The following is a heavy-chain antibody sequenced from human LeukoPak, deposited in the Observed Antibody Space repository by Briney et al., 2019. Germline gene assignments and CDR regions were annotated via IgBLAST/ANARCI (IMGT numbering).Heavy chain of an antibody. CDR3: ARDRTYYYDSSGYYPLGY. CDR1: GYTFTSYY. V-gene: IGHV1-46*01. D-gene: IGHD3-22*01. J-gene: IGHJ4*02. CDR2: INPSGGST. Sequence: ASVKVSCKASGYTFTSYYMHWVRQAPGQGLEWMGIINPSGGSTSYAQKFQGRVTMTRDTSTSTVYMELSSLRSEDTAVYYCARDRTYYYDSSGYYPLGYWGQGTLVTVSS.